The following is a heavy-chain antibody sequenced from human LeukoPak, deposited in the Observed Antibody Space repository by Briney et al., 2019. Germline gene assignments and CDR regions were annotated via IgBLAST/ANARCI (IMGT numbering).Heavy chain of an antibody. Sequence: GGSLRLSCAASGFTFSSYAMSWVRQAPGKGLEWLSYISGGGNVIKYADSVKGRFTISRDNAKNSLYLQMNSLRVEDTAVYYCTGDPRLIDYRGQGTLVTVSS. CDR3: TGDPRLIDY. CDR2: ISGGGNVI. CDR1: GFTFSSYA. J-gene: IGHJ4*02. V-gene: IGHV3-48*04. D-gene: IGHD2-8*01.